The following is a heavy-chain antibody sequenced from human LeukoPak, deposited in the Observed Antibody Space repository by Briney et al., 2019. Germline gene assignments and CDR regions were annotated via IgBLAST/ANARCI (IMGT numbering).Heavy chain of an antibody. Sequence: SETLSLTCTLSGGSISSYYWSWIRQPPGKGLDWIGYIYYSGSTNYNPSLKSRVTISVDTSKNQFSLKLSSVTAADTAVYYCARDALGGYFDYWGQGTLVTVSS. CDR3: ARDALGGYFDY. V-gene: IGHV4-59*01. CDR2: IYYSGST. CDR1: GGSISSYY. J-gene: IGHJ4*02. D-gene: IGHD3-16*01.